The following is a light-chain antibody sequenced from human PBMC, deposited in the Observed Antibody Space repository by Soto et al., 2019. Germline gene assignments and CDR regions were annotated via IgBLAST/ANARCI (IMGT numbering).Light chain of an antibody. V-gene: IGKV3-20*01. CDR3: QQYGSSLFT. J-gene: IGKJ3*01. Sequence: DIVLTQSPGTLSLSPGERATLSCRASQSVSSKYLAWYQQKPGQPPRVLIYGTSIRATGIPERFSGGGSGTDVTLTITRLESEDVAVYYCQQYGSSLFTFGPGTKVDFK. CDR2: GTS. CDR1: QSVSSKY.